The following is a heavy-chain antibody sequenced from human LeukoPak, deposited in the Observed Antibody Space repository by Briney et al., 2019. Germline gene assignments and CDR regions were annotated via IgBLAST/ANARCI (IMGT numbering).Heavy chain of an antibody. J-gene: IGHJ4*02. CDR3: ARDRGVGALFDY. D-gene: IGHD1-26*01. CDR2: IYYSGST. V-gene: IGHV4-59*11. Sequence: SETLSLTCAVYGGSFSGHHWSWIRQPPGKGLEWIGYIYYSGSTNYNPSLKSRVTISVDTSKNQFSLKLSSVTAADTAVYYCARDRGVGALFDYWGQGTLVTVSS. CDR1: GGSFSGHH.